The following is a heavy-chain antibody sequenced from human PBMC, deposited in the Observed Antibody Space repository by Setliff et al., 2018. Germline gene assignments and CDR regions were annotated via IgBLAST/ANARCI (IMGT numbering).Heavy chain of an antibody. Sequence: ASVKVSCTTSGFTFFSYTMNWVRQAPGKGLEWVSAITDDGGTTHYAGSVKGRFTIARDNSKSTLYLQMNSLRVEDTALYYCAKSSGSSSSTNLEYLGPGTLVTVSS. CDR3: AKSSGSSSSTNLEY. V-gene: IGHV3-23*01. J-gene: IGHJ4*02. CDR1: GFTFFSYT. D-gene: IGHD6-6*01. CDR2: ITDDGGTT.